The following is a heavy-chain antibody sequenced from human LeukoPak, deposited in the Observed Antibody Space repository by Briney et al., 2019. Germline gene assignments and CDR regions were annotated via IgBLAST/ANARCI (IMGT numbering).Heavy chain of an antibody. D-gene: IGHD2-15*01. CDR1: GYTFTGYY. J-gene: IGHJ4*02. V-gene: IGHV1-2*02. CDR2: INPNSGGT. Sequence: RASVKVSCKASGYTFTGYYMHWVRQAPGQGLEWMGWINPNSGGTNYAQKFQGRVTMTRDTSISTAYMELSRLRSDDTAVYYCARAGYCSGGSCPILRGSDYWGQGTLVTVSS. CDR3: ARAGYCSGGSCPILRGSDY.